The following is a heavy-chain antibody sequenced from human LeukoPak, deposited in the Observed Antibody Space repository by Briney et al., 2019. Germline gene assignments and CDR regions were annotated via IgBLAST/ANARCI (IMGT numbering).Heavy chain of an antibody. Sequence: PGGSLRLSCAASGFTVSSNYMSWVRQAPGKGLEWVSVIYSGGSTYYADSVKGRFTISRDNSKNTLYLQMNSLRAEDTAVYYCAIDRRVTREPYFDYWGQGTLVTVSS. CDR2: IYSGGST. V-gene: IGHV3-66*02. CDR1: GFTVSSNY. J-gene: IGHJ4*02. CDR3: AIDRRVTREPYFDY. D-gene: IGHD4-23*01.